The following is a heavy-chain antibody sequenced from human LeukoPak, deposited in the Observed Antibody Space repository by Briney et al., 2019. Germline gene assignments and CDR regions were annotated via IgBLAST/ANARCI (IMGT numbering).Heavy chain of an antibody. CDR1: GGTFSSYA. Sequence: VASVKVSCKASGGTFSSYAISWVRQAPGQGLEWMGGIIPIFGTANYAQKFQGRVTITADESTSTAYMELSSLRSEDTAVYYCARSPAWLQLYYFDYWGQGTLVTVSS. D-gene: IGHD5-24*01. J-gene: IGHJ4*02. CDR2: IIPIFGTA. V-gene: IGHV1-69*13. CDR3: ARSPAWLQLYYFDY.